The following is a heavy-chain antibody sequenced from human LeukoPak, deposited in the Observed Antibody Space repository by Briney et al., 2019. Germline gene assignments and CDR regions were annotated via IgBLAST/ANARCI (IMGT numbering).Heavy chain of an antibody. D-gene: IGHD1-26*01. J-gene: IGHJ4*02. CDR1: GFTFSSSP. CDR3: AKIVKEGTHFDY. CDR2: ISATGGST. V-gene: IGHV3-23*01. Sequence: GGSLRLSCAASGFTFSSSPMSWVRRAPGKGLEWVSAISATGGSTHYADSVKGRYTISRDNSKNTLYLQVNSLRAEDTAVYYCAKIVKEGTHFDYWGRGTLVTVSS.